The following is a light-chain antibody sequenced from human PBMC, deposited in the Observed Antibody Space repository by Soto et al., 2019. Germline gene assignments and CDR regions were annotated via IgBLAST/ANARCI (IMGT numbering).Light chain of an antibody. Sequence: QYALTQPASVSGSPGQSITISWTGTSSDFGDYPYVSWYQQHPGEVPKLIIYEVTNRPSGVTSRFSGSKSENTPSLTISGLQAEDEADYYCSSYSATNTLVFGGGTKVTVL. CDR2: EVT. CDR3: SSYSATNTLV. CDR1: SSDFGDYPY. J-gene: IGLJ1*01. V-gene: IGLV2-14*01.